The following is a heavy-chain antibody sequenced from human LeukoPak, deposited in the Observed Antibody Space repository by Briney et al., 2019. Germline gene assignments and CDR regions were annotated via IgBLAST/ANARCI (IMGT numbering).Heavy chain of an antibody. J-gene: IGHJ3*02. CDR2: IYHSGST. V-gene: IGHV4-39*07. CDR3: ARESRDAFDI. CDR1: GGSISSSSYY. Sequence: PSETLSLTCTVSGGSISSSSYYWGWIRQPPGKGLEWIGYIYHSGSTYYNPSLKSRVTISVDRSKNQFSLKLSSVTAADTAVYYCARESRDAFDIWGQGTMVTVSS.